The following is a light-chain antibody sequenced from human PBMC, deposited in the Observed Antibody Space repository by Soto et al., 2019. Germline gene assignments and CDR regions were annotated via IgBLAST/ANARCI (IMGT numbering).Light chain of an antibody. Sequence: QSALTQPPSASGSPGQSVTISCTGTSSDVGGYDYVSWYQQYPGKTPKLMIFEVTKRPSGVPDRFSGSKSGNTASLTVSGLQADDEADYYCSSFAGISTFAVFGGGTKLTVL. V-gene: IGLV2-8*01. CDR3: SSFAGISTFAV. CDR2: EVT. J-gene: IGLJ3*02. CDR1: SSDVGGYDY.